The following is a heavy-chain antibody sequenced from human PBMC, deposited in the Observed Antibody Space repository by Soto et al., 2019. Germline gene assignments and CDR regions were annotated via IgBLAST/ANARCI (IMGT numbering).Heavy chain of an antibody. CDR1: GGSISSYY. CDR2: IYYSGST. Sequence: SETLSLTCTVAGGSISSYYWSWIRQPPGKGLEWIGYIYYSGSTNYNPSLKSRVTISVDTSKNQFSLKLSSVTVADTAVYYCARHIGGYYYDSSGYYYKAADAFDIWGQGTMVTVSS. J-gene: IGHJ3*02. D-gene: IGHD3-22*01. V-gene: IGHV4-59*08. CDR3: ARHIGGYYYDSSGYYYKAADAFDI.